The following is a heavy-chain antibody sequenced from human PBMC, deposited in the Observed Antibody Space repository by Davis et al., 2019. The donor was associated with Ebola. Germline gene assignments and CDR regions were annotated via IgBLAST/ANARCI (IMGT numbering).Heavy chain of an antibody. Sequence: SETLSLTCTVSGGSISGYYWSWIRQPPGKGLEWIGYIYYSGSTNYNPSLKSRVTISVDTSKNQFSLKLSSVTAADTAVYYCAREVLGLDPWGQGTLVTVSS. D-gene: IGHD3-10*01. CDR2: IYYSGST. CDR1: GGSISGYY. V-gene: IGHV4-59*12. J-gene: IGHJ5*02. CDR3: AREVLGLDP.